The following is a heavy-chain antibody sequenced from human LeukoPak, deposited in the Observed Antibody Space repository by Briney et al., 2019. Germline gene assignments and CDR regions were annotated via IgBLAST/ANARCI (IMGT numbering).Heavy chain of an antibody. CDR1: GFAFSDYY. CDR2: IRYDGSNK. J-gene: IGHJ4*02. CDR3: AKETKYSSSGGGTFDY. V-gene: IGHV3-30*02. Sequence: GGSLRLSCAASGFAFSDYYMSWIRQAPGKGLEWVAFIRYDGSNKYYADSVKGRFTISRDNSKNTLYLQMNSLRAEDTAVYYCAKETKYSSSGGGTFDYWGQGTLVTVSS. D-gene: IGHD6-6*01.